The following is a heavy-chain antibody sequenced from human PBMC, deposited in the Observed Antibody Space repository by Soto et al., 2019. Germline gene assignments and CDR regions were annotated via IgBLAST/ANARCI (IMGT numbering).Heavy chain of an antibody. D-gene: IGHD5-18*01. Sequence: QVQLVQSGAEVKKPGASVKVSCKASGYTFTSYDINWVRQATGQGLEWMGWMNPNSGNTGYAQKFQGRVTMTRNTFIIXAYMELSSLRSEDTAVYYCARGGYSYGYRYNWFDPWGQGTLVTVSS. V-gene: IGHV1-8*01. J-gene: IGHJ5*02. CDR2: MNPNSGNT. CDR3: ARGGYSYGYRYNWFDP. CDR1: GYTFTSYD.